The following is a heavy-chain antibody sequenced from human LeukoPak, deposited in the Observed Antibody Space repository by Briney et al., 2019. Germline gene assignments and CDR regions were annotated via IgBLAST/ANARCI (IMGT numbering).Heavy chain of an antibody. CDR3: ARRYSNYFFDY. D-gene: IGHD4-11*01. J-gene: IGHJ4*02. V-gene: IGHV4-4*07. CDR1: GGSISSYY. CDR2: IYTSGST. Sequence: SETLSLTCTVSGGSISSYYWSWIRQPAGKGLKWIGRIYTSGSTNYNPSLKSRVTMSVDTSKNQFSLKLSSVTAADTAVYYCARRYSNYFFDYWGQGTLVTVSS.